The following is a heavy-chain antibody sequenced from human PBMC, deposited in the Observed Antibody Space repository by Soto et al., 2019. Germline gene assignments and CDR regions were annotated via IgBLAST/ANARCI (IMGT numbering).Heavy chain of an antibody. J-gene: IGHJ6*01. CDR2: ISSNGGST. Sequence: EVQLVESGGGLVQPGGSLRLSCAASGFTFSSYAMHWVRQAPGKGLEYVSAISSNGGSTYYANSVKGRFTISRDNSKNTLYLQMGSLSAEDMAVYYCARGVVVVTATYGMDVW. CDR3: ARGVVVVTATYGMDV. CDR1: GFTFSSYA. V-gene: IGHV3-64*01. D-gene: IGHD2-15*01.